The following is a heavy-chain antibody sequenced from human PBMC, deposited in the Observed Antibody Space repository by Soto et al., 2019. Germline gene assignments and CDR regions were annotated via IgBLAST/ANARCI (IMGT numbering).Heavy chain of an antibody. D-gene: IGHD3-3*01. CDR1: GYTFTGYY. Sequence: GASVKVSCKASGYTFTGYYMHWVRQAPGQGLEWMGWINPNSGGTNYAQRFQGRVTMTRDTSISTAYMELSRLRSDDTAVYYCARDLITAPLRFLEWLLYGAPAYWGQGTLVTVSS. CDR3: ARDLITAPLRFLEWLLYGAPAY. CDR2: INPNSGGT. J-gene: IGHJ4*02. V-gene: IGHV1-2*02.